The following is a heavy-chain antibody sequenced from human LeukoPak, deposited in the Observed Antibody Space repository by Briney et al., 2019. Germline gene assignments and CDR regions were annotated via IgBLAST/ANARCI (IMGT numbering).Heavy chain of an antibody. Sequence: ASVKVSCKASGYTFTGYYMHWVRQAPGQGREWMGWINPNTGGTNYAQTFQRRVTMTRDTSISTAYMELSRLKSDDTAVYYCARVRYCSTTCRSGAFDIWGQGTMVTVSS. CDR2: INPNTGGT. CDR3: ARVRYCSTTCRSGAFDI. CDR1: GYTFTGYY. V-gene: IGHV1-2*02. D-gene: IGHD2-2*01. J-gene: IGHJ3*02.